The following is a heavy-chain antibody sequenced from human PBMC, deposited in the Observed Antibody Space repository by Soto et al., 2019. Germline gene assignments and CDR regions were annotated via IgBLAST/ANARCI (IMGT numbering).Heavy chain of an antibody. CDR2: IYYSGST. V-gene: IGHV4-31*03. CDR1: GGSISSGCYY. J-gene: IGHJ1*01. Sequence: HVQLHESGPGLVKPSQTLSLTCTVSGGSISSGCYYWSWIRQHPGKGLEWIGYIYYSGSTYYNPALMRRITITVDTSKNQFSRKLSSVTAADTAVYYCARAIAADGTMAEYFQHCRQGTLVTVSS. D-gene: IGHD6-13*01. CDR3: ARAIAADGTMAEYFQH.